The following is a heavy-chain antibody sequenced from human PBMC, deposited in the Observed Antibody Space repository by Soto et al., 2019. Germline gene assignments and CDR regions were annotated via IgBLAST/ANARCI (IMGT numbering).Heavy chain of an antibody. V-gene: IGHV1-58*02. CDR2: IVVGSGNT. CDR3: AADRGTAMAHDAFDI. J-gene: IGHJ3*02. CDR1: GFTFTSSA. Sequence: ASVKVSCKASGFTFTSSAMQWVRQARGQRLEWIGWIVVGSGNTNYAQKFQERVTITRDMSTSTAYMELSSLRSEDTAVYYCAADRGTAMAHDAFDIWGQETMVTVSS. D-gene: IGHD5-18*01.